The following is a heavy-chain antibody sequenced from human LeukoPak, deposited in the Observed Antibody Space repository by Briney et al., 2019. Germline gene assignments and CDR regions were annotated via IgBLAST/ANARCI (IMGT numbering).Heavy chain of an antibody. CDR3: PRDSGTYNWFDP. CDR2: IDKKDEGYATAT. CDR1: GFTFSGSA. J-gene: IGHJ5*02. V-gene: IGHV3-73*01. D-gene: IGHD1-26*01. Sequence: GGSLRLSCAASGFTFSGSAIHWVRQSSGKGLEWVGQIDKKDEGYATATAYAASVKGRFTISRDDSINTAYLQMKSLKTEDTALYYCPRDSGTYNWFDPWGQGTLVTVSS.